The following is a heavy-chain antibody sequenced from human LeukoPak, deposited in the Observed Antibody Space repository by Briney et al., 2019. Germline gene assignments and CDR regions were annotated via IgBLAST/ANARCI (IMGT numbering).Heavy chain of an antibody. CDR2: ITSSGSTT. CDR1: GFTFSDYY. D-gene: IGHD3-22*01. J-gene: IGHJ4*02. V-gene: IGHV3-11*04. Sequence: PGGSLRLSCAASGFTFSDYYMGWIRQAPGKGLEWVSYITSSGSTTYYADSVKGRFTISRDNAKNSLYLQMNSLRAEDTAVYYCAKSNIPYYYDSSGCDYWGQGTLVTVSS. CDR3: AKSNIPYYYDSSGCDY.